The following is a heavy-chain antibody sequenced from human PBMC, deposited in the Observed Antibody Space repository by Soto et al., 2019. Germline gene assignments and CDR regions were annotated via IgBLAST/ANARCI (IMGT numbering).Heavy chain of an antibody. V-gene: IGHV3-30*18. Sequence: PGGSLRRSCAASGFTFSSYCMHWVRQAPGKWLEWVAVISYDGSNKYYADSVKGRFTISRDNSKNTLYLQKNSLRADDTAVDYCSKDTAVKGVVTPGYWGHGTLVT. J-gene: IGHJ4*03. CDR3: SKDTAVKGVVTPGY. CDR2: ISYDGSNK. CDR1: GFTFSSYC. D-gene: IGHD2-21*02.